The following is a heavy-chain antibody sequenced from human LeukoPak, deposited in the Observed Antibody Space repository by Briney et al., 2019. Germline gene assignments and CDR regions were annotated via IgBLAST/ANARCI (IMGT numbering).Heavy chain of an antibody. V-gene: IGHV1-69*04. J-gene: IGHJ6*02. CDR1: GGTFRSYA. CDR2: TIPILGIA. Sequence: SVKVSCKASGGTFRSYAISLVRQAPAQGLDWMGRTIPILGIANYVQKIRGRVTITAEKSTSTAYMELSSLRSEDTAVYYCARARFSGGSARFYYYYGMDVWGQGTTVTVSS. CDR3: ARARFSGGSARFYYYYGMDV. D-gene: IGHD4-23*01.